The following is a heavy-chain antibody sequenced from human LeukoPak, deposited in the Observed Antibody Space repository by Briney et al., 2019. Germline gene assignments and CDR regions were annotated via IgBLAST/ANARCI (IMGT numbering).Heavy chain of an antibody. CDR2: VYPGDSDT. D-gene: IGHD1-26*01. V-gene: IGHV5-51*01. CDR1: GYSFNTYW. CDR3: ARHFRVGATQTNIDL. J-gene: IGHJ5*02. Sequence: GQPLKISSKFSGYSFNTYWIAWVRQMPGKGLEVMGIVYPGDSDTRYSPSFQGQVTISVDKSISTAYLQWSSLKASDTAIYYCARHFRVGATQTNIDLGGQGTLVPVSA.